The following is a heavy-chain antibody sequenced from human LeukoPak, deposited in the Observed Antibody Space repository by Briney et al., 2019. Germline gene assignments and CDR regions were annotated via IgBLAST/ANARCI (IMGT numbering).Heavy chain of an antibody. V-gene: IGHV4-34*01. CDR2: INHSGST. CDR1: GGSFSGYY. Sequence: SETLSLTCAVYGGSFSGYYWSWIRQPPGKGLEWIGEINHSGSTNYNPSLKSRVTISVDTSKNQFSLKLSSVTAADTAVYYCARDNGGWSSEYWFDPWGQGTLVTVSS. CDR3: ARDNGGWSSEYWFDP. J-gene: IGHJ5*02. D-gene: IGHD6-19*01.